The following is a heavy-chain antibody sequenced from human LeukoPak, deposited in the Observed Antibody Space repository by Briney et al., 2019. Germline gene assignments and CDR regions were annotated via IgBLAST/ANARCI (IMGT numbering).Heavy chain of an antibody. D-gene: IGHD5-12*01. J-gene: IGHJ4*02. V-gene: IGHV3-30*04. CDR3: AKDLGKVIVASNYFDY. CDR1: GFIFNRHA. Sequence: PGGSLRLSCTTSGFIFNRHAFHWVRQAPGKGLEWVAVIGYDGIHKYYADSVKGRFTISRDDSKNTLYLQMNSLRAEDTAVYYCAKDLGKVIVASNYFDYWGQGTLVTVSS. CDR2: IGYDGIHK.